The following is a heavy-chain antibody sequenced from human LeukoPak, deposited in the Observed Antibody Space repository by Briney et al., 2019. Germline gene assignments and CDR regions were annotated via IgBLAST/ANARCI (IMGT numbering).Heavy chain of an antibody. CDR1: GFTFSSYA. D-gene: IGHD2-2*01. CDR2: ISSNGGST. Sequence: GGSLRLSCSASGFTFSSYAMHWVRQAPGKGLEYVSAISSNGGSTYYADSVKGRFTISRDNSKNTLYLQMSSLRAEDTAVYYCVKVMAEYQLLSGPDCWGQGTLVTVSS. J-gene: IGHJ4*02. CDR3: VKVMAEYQLLSGPDC. V-gene: IGHV3-64D*06.